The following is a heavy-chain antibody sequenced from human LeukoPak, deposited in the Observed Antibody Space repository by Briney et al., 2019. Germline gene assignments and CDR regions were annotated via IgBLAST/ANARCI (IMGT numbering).Heavy chain of an antibody. D-gene: IGHD1-26*01. CDR2: INDSGST. Sequence: SETLSLTCTVSGGSISSYYWSWIRQPPGKGLEWIGEINDSGSTNCNPSLKSRVTISVDTSKNQVSLKLTSVTAADTAVYYCARHQVGATRSFDSWGQGTLVTVSS. CDR1: GGSISSYY. V-gene: IGHV4-34*01. J-gene: IGHJ4*02. CDR3: ARHQVGATRSFDS.